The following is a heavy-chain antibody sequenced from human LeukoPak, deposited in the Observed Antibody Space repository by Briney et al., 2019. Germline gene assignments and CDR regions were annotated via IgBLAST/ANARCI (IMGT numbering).Heavy chain of an antibody. J-gene: IGHJ4*02. V-gene: IGHV1-69*01. D-gene: IGHD3-3*01. Sequence: GSSVNVSCKASGGTFSSYAISWVRQAPGQGLERMGGIIPIFGTANYAQKFQGRVTITADESTSTAYMELSSLRSEDTAVYYCARPVDSGYYSYWGQGTLVTVSS. CDR1: GGTFSSYA. CDR3: ARPVDSGYYSY. CDR2: IIPIFGTA.